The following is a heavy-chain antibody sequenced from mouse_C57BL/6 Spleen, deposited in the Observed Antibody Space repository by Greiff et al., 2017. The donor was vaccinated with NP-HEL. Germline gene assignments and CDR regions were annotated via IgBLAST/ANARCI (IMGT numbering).Heavy chain of an antibody. D-gene: IGHD4-1*01. J-gene: IGHJ3*01. Sequence: QVQLQQSGAELVKPGASVKMSCKASGYTFTSYWITWVKQRPGQGLEWIGDIYPGSGSTNYNEKFKSKATLTVDTSSSTAYMQLSSLTSEDSAVYYCARDWEHWFAYWGQRTLVTVSA. CDR2: IYPGSGST. V-gene: IGHV1-55*01. CDR1: GYTFTSYW. CDR3: ARDWEHWFAY.